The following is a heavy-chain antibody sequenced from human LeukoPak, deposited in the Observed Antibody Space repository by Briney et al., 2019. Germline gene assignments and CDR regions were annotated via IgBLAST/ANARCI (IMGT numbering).Heavy chain of an antibody. Sequence: SETLSLTCTVSGGSISSYYLSWIRQPPGKGLEWIGYIYYSGSTNYNPSLKSRVTISVDTSKNQFSLKLSSVTAADTAVYYCARAKYPGEFSHWGQGTLVTVSS. V-gene: IGHV4-59*01. D-gene: IGHD3-16*02. J-gene: IGHJ4*02. CDR1: GGSISSYY. CDR3: ARAKYPGEFSH. CDR2: IYYSGST.